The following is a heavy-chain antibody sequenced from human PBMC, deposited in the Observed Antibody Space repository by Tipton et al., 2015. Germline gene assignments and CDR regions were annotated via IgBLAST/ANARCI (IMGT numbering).Heavy chain of an antibody. CDR1: GGSISVSY. D-gene: IGHD3/OR15-3a*01. Sequence: TLSLTCTVSGGSISVSYWSWIRQPPGKGLEWIGYISDNGNTNYSPSLKSRVTMSVDTSKNHFSLTLNSVTAADTAVYYCKVARWTLDYWGQGILVTVSS. V-gene: IGHV4-59*12. CDR2: ISDNGNT. CDR3: KVARWTLDY. J-gene: IGHJ4*02.